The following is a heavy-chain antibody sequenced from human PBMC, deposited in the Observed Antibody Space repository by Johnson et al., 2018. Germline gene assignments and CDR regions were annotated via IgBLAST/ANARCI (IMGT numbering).Heavy chain of an antibody. D-gene: IGHD3-10*01. CDR2: IYFTGGT. V-gene: IGHV4-59*07. Sequence: QVQLVESGPGVVKPSGTLSLTCIVSGGSISSDYWSWIRQSPGKGLEWIGYIYFTGGTKYNPSLKSRVTISIHTSHQFSLILNSRTAADPAVYPCAGGTNTPRGAWYFDLWCRGTLVTVSS. CDR3: AGGTNTPRGAWYFDL. CDR1: GGSISSDY. J-gene: IGHJ2*01.